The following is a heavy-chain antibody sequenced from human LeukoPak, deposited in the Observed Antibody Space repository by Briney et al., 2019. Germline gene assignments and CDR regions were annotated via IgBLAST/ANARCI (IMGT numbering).Heavy chain of an antibody. D-gene: IGHD2-15*01. CDR2: ISGSGGST. CDR1: GFTFSSYG. Sequence: GGSLRLSCAASGFTFSSYGMSWVRQAPGKGLEWVSAISGSGGSTYYADSVKGRFTISRDNSKNTLYLQMNSLRAEDTAVYYCAKDPFDRWLLGLFDYWGQGTLVTVSS. J-gene: IGHJ4*02. V-gene: IGHV3-23*01. CDR3: AKDPFDRWLLGLFDY.